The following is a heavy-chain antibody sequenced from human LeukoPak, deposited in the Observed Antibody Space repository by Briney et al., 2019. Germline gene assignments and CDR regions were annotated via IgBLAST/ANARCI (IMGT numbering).Heavy chain of an antibody. CDR3: TKSDHFDY. D-gene: IGHD2-21*02. J-gene: IGHJ4*02. CDR2: ISGSGGST. Sequence: GGSLRLSCAASAFTFSRYAMSWVRQAPGKGLEWVSTISGSGGSTYYADSVKGRFTISRDNSENTLYLQMNSLRAEDTAMYYCTKSDHFDYWGQGTLVTVSS. V-gene: IGHV3-23*01. CDR1: AFTFSRYA.